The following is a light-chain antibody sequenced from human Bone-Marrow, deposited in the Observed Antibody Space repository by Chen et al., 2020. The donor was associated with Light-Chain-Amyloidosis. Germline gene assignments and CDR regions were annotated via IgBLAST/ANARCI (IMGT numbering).Light chain of an antibody. CDR3: QSADSSGTYEVI. Sequence: SHELTQPPSLAVSPGQTARITCSGDDLPTKYAYWYQQKPGQAPVLVIHRDTERPSGISERFSGSSSGTTATLTISGVQAEDEADYHCQSADSSGTYEVIIGGGTKLTVL. CDR2: RDT. J-gene: IGLJ2*01. V-gene: IGLV3-25*03. CDR1: DLPTKY.